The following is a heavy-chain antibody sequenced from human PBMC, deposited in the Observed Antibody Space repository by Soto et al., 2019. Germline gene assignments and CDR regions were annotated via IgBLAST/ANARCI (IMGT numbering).Heavy chain of an antibody. D-gene: IGHD2-21*01. CDR1: GFTFSTTD. J-gene: IGHJ5*02. CDR2: IDGSGGIT. Sequence: GGSLRLSCAASGFTFSTTDMSWVRQAPGEGLEWVSTIDGSGGITYYADSVKGRFTISSDNSRNTVYLQMNSLRGDDTALYYCVKNSGWFNTWGQGALVTVSS. CDR3: VKNSGWFNT. V-gene: IGHV3-23*01.